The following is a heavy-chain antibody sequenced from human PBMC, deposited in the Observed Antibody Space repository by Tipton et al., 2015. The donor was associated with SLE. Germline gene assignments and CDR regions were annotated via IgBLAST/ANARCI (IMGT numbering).Heavy chain of an antibody. J-gene: IGHJ5*02. CDR2: INHSGST. CDR3: ARGVGITMVRGAYILSSGPHNWFDP. Sequence: TLSLTCAVYGGSFSGYYWSWIRQPPGKGLEWIGEINHSGSTNYNPSLKSRVTISVDTSKNQFSLKLSSVTAADTAVYYCARGVGITMVRGAYILSSGPHNWFDPWGQGTLVTVSS. D-gene: IGHD3-10*01. V-gene: IGHV4-34*01. CDR1: GGSFSGYY.